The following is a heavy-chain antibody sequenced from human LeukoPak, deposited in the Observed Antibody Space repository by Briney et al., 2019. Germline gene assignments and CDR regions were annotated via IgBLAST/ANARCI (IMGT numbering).Heavy chain of an antibody. Sequence: ASVKVSCKASGYTFTGYYMHWVRQAPGQGLEWMGWINPNSGGTNYAQKFQGRVTMTRDTYISTAYMELSRLRSDDTAVYYCARALRSQYYYYMDVWGKGTTVTVSS. CDR1: GYTFTGYY. D-gene: IGHD4-17*01. V-gene: IGHV1-2*02. J-gene: IGHJ6*03. CDR2: INPNSGGT. CDR3: ARALRSQYYYYMDV.